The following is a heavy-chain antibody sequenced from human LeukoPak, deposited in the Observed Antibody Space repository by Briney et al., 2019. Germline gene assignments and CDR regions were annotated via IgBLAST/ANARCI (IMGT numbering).Heavy chain of an antibody. CDR2: INWNGGST. V-gene: IGHV3-20*04. Sequence: TGGSLRLSCAASGFTFDDYGMSWVRHAPGKGLEWVSGINWNGGSTGYADSVKGRFTISRDNAENSLYLQMNSLRAEDTALYYCARGVPYYYDSSGYYWYYFDYWGQGTLVTVSS. J-gene: IGHJ4*02. CDR3: ARGVPYYYDSSGYYWYYFDY. CDR1: GFTFDDYG. D-gene: IGHD3-22*01.